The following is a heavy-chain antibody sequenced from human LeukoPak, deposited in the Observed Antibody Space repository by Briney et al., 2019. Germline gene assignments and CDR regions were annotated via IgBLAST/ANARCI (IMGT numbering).Heavy chain of an antibody. D-gene: IGHD5-12*01. CDR3: AGGRLVATSKAVAIDY. V-gene: IGHV3-74*01. Sequence: GGSLRLSCAASGFTFSNSWLHWVRQAPGKGLVWVSRINERGSSTSYADSVKGRFTISRNNAKNTLYLQMNNLRADDTAVYYCAGGRLVATSKAVAIDYWGQGTLVTVSS. CDR1: GFTFSNSW. J-gene: IGHJ4*02. CDR2: INERGSST.